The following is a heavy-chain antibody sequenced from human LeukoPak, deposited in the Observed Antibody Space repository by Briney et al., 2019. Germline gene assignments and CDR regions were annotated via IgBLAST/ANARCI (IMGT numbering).Heavy chain of an antibody. CDR3: ARDRDYYASGTYDQFDH. Sequence: GGSLRLSCAASGFTFSIYSMNWVRQAPGKGLEWVSSISSSSSHIYYGDSVKGRFTISRDNAKNSLYLQMNSLRAEDTAAYYCARDRDYYASGTYDQFDHWGQGTLVTVSS. CDR1: GFTFSIYS. CDR2: ISSSSSHI. J-gene: IGHJ4*02. V-gene: IGHV3-21*01. D-gene: IGHD3-10*01.